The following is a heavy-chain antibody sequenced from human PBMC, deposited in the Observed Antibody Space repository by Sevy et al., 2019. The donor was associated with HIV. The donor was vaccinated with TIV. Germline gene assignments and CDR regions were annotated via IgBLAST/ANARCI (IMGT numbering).Heavy chain of an antibody. D-gene: IGHD3-22*01. V-gene: IGHV3-20*04. CDR2: IKWNGGKT. Sequence: GGSLRLSCSASGFAFDDYGMSWVRQVPGKGLEWVSSIKWNGGKTNYADFARGRFTISRDNAKNSLYLQMNSLRDEDTAFYYCARGGERPRYYDTSEGHFEPWGQGTLVTVSS. J-gene: IGHJ5*02. CDR1: GFAFDDYG. CDR3: ARGGERPRYYDTSEGHFEP.